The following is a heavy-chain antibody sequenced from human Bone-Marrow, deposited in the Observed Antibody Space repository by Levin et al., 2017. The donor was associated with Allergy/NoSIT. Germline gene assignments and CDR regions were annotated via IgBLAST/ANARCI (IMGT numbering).Heavy chain of an antibody. D-gene: IGHD1-26*01. CDR2: ITAYDGDT. Sequence: GESLKISCKASGYTFSSYSITWVRQRPGQGLEWMGWITAYDGDTKFAQNFQDRLTLTTDISTDTAYMELRSLRSDDTAVYFCARAILMVGATKPHFDFWGQGTLLIVSS. J-gene: IGHJ4*02. CDR1: GYTFSSYS. V-gene: IGHV1-18*01. CDR3: ARAILMVGATKPHFDF.